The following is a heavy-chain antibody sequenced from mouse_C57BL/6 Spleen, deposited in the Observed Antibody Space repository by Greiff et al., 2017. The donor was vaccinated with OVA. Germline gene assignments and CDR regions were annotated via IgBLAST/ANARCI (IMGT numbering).Heavy chain of an antibody. J-gene: IGHJ1*03. Sequence: EVQGVESGGGLVQPGGSLKLSCAASGFTFSDYGMAWVRQAPRKGPEWVAFISNLAYSIFYADTVTGRFTISRENAKNTLYLEMSSLRSEDTAMYYCARRGGSSRYWYFDVWGTGTTVTVSS. CDR3: ARRGGSSRYWYFDV. CDR2: ISNLAYSI. D-gene: IGHD1-1*01. CDR1: GFTFSDYG. V-gene: IGHV5-15*01.